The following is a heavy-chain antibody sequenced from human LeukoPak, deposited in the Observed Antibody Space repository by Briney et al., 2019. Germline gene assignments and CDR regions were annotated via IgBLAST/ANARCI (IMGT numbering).Heavy chain of an antibody. CDR2: ISSSSSYI. CDR3: ARDKGLGDYYYGMDV. J-gene: IGHJ6*02. CDR1: GFTFSSYS. Sequence: GGSLRLSCAASGFTFSSYSMNWVRQAPGKGLEWVSSISSSSSYIYYADSVKGRFTISRDNAKNSLYLQMNSLRAEDSAVYYCARDKGLGDYYYGMDVWGQGTTVTVSS. V-gene: IGHV3-21*01. D-gene: IGHD3-3*01.